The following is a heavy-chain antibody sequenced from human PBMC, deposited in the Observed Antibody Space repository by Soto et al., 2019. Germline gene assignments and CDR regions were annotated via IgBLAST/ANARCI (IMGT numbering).Heavy chain of an antibody. CDR1: EFPFTSYW. D-gene: IGHD2-21*01. V-gene: IGHV3-74*01. CDR2: INSDGSTT. CDR3: GAFYFYSGTLAS. J-gene: IGHJ5*02. Sequence: EVQLVESGGGLVQPGGSLTLSCAASEFPFTSYWMHWVRQARGKGLVWVSRINSDGSTTNYADSVKGRCTISRDNVKSTVSLQMNSLGAQDTAVYYCGAFYFYSGTLASCGQGTLVTVSS.